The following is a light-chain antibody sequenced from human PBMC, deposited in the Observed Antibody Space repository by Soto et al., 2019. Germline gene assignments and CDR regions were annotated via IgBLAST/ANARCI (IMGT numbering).Light chain of an antibody. CDR1: SSDVGGYNY. J-gene: IGLJ2*01. CDR3: SSYTSSSVV. V-gene: IGLV2-14*01. CDR2: DVS. Sequence: QSDLTQPASVSGSPGQSITISCTGTSSDVGGYNYVSWYQQHPGKAPKLMIYDVSNRPSGVSTRFSGSKSGNTASLTISGRLVEDEADDYCSSYTSSSVVFGGGTQLTVL.